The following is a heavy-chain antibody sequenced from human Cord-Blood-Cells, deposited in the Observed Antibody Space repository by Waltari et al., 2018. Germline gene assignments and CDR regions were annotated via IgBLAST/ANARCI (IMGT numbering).Heavy chain of an antibody. CDR3: ARRERYYDSSGYYFDY. Sequence: QVQLQQWGAGLLKPSETLSLPCAVHGGSFSGYYWSWIRQPPGKGLEWIGEINHSGSTNYNPSLKSRVTISVDTSKNQFSLKLSSVTAADTAVYYCARRERYYDSSGYYFDYWGQGTLVTVSS. J-gene: IGHJ4*02. CDR1: GGSFSGYY. CDR2: INHSGST. D-gene: IGHD3-22*01. V-gene: IGHV4-34*01.